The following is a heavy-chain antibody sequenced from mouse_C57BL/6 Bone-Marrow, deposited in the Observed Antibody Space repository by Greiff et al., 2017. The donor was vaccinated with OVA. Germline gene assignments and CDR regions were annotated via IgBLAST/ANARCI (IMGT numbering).Heavy chain of an antibody. J-gene: IGHJ2*01. Sequence: DVKLQESGPELVKPGASVKMSCKASGYTFTDYNMHWVKQSHGKSLEWIGYINPNNGGTSYNQKFKGKATLTVNKSSSTAYMELRSLTSEDSAVYYCARMEGTRDYWGQGTTLTVSS. CDR2: INPNNGGT. D-gene: IGHD3-3*01. V-gene: IGHV1-22*01. CDR1: GYTFTDYN. CDR3: ARMEGTRDY.